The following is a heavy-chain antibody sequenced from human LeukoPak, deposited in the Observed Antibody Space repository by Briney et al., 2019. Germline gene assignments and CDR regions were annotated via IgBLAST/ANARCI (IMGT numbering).Heavy chain of an antibody. CDR2: ISWNSGSI. V-gene: IGHV3-9*01. Sequence: PGGSLRLSCAASGFTFDDYAMHWVRQAPGKGLEWVSGISWNSGSIGYADSVKGRFTISRDNAKNSLYLQMNSLRAEDTALYYCAKGAPYYYGFFDPWGQGTLVTVSS. CDR3: AKGAPYYYGFFDP. CDR1: GFTFDDYA. D-gene: IGHD3-10*01. J-gene: IGHJ5*02.